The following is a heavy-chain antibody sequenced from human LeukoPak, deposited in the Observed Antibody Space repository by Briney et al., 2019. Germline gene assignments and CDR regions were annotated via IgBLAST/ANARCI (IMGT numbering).Heavy chain of an antibody. J-gene: IGHJ4*02. CDR1: GFTFSSYG. CDR2: IRYDGSNK. V-gene: IGHV3-30*02. CDR3: AKDPSFRPGYFDY. Sequence: GGSLRLSCAASGFTFSSYGMHWVRQAPGKGLEWVAFIRYDGSNKCYADSVKGRFTISRDNSKNTLYLQMNSLRAEDTAVYYCAKDPSFRPGYFDYWGQGTLVTVSS.